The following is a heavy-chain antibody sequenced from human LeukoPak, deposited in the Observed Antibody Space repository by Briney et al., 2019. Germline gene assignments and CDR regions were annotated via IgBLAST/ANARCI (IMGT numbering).Heavy chain of an antibody. D-gene: IGHD4-4*01. CDR1: GGSFSGYY. Sequence: SETLSLICAVYGGSFSGYYWSWIRQPPGKGLEWIGEINHSGSTNYNPSLKSRVTISVDTSKNQFSLKLSSVTAADTAVYYCARGRNPRILDYWGQGTLVTVSS. J-gene: IGHJ4*02. CDR2: INHSGST. V-gene: IGHV4-34*01. CDR3: ARGRNPRILDY.